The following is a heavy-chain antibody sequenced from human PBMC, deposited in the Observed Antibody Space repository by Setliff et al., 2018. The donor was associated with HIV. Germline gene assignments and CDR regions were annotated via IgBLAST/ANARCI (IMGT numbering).Heavy chain of an antibody. CDR1: GGSISSGSYY. CDR2: IYTSGST. V-gene: IGHV4-61*09. D-gene: IGHD6-13*01. J-gene: IGHJ6*02. CDR3: AREGAYIAAAYGMDV. Sequence: PSETLSLTCTVSGGSISSGSYYWSWIRQPAGKGLEWIGHIYTSGSTNYNPSLKSRVTISVDTSKNQFSLKLSSVTAADTAVYYCAREGAYIAAAYGMDVWGQGTTVTVSS.